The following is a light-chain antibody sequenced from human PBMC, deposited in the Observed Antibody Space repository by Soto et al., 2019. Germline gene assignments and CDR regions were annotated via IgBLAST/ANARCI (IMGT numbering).Light chain of an antibody. J-gene: IGKJ5*01. Sequence: ITQSPSIXSVKNQQSAPLPWRDSQSVTRNLAWFKKKPGKAQXLXXXGASTRDNGVQDRISGSGSGTELTLTISRRKSEAIGGYFCQQHDDGHRITFGHGTRLEI. CDR2: GAS. V-gene: IGKV3D-15*01. CDR1: QSVTRN. CDR3: QQHDDGHRIT.